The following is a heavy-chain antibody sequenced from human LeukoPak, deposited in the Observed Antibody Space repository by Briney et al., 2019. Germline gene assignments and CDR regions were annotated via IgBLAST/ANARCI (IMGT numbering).Heavy chain of an antibody. CDR1: GFIFSSYD. CDR3: ARDKNTVAPWLVRPPFQDY. J-gene: IGHJ4*02. CDR2: ISYDGSNK. V-gene: IGHV3-30-3*01. Sequence: GGSLRLSCAASGFIFSSYDMHWVRQAPGKGLEWVAVISYDGSNKYYADSVKGRFTISRDNSKSTLYMQMNSLRPEDTAVYYCARDKNTVAPWLVRPPFQDYWGRGTLVTVSS. D-gene: IGHD6-19*01.